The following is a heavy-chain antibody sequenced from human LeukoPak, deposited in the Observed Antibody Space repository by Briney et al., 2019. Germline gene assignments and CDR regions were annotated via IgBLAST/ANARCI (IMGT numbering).Heavy chain of an antibody. V-gene: IGHV3-23*01. Sequence: GGSLRLSCVVSGFTFSSYAMSWVRQAPGKGLEWVSAISGSGADTYYADSVKGRFTISRDNSKNTLYLQMNSLRAEDTAIYYCAKDRDTFGAIIVYFDCWGQGTLVSVSS. D-gene: IGHD3-16*02. J-gene: IGHJ4*02. CDR3: AKDRDTFGAIIVYFDC. CDR1: GFTFSSYA. CDR2: ISGSGADT.